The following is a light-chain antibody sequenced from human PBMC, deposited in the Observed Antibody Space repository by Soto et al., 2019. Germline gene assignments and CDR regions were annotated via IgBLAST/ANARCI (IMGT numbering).Light chain of an antibody. Sequence: QSALTQPPSASGSPGQSGTISCTGSKSDIGIYDFVSWYQHHPGKAPRLIIYEVVQRPSGVPDRFFGSKSGNTASLNVSGLQAVDEADYFCKSYAGSNPYVFGPGTKLTVL. CDR3: KSYAGSNPYV. J-gene: IGLJ1*01. V-gene: IGLV2-8*01. CDR2: EVV. CDR1: KSDIGIYDF.